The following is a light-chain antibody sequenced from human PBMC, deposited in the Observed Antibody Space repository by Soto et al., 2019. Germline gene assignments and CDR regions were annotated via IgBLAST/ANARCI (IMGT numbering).Light chain of an antibody. Sequence: QPVLTQPPSASGTPGQRVTISCSGSRSNIGSNTVNWYQQLPGTAPKLLMYSNNQRPSGVPDRSSGTKSATSASLAISGLHAEEADDYFRAAWNDMRDGVVFGGGTKLTVL. J-gene: IGLJ2*01. CDR1: RSNIGSNT. CDR2: SNN. CDR3: AAWNDMRDGVV. V-gene: IGLV1-44*01.